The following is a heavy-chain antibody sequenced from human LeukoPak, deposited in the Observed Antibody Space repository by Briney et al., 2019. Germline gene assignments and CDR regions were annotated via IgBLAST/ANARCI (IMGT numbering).Heavy chain of an antibody. CDR1: GFTFGDYA. D-gene: IGHD5-18*01. CDR3: TRGDRQLWLPPDY. V-gene: IGHV3-49*03. Sequence: GGSLRLSCTASGFTFGDYAMSWFRQAPGKGLEWVGFIRSKAYGGTTEYAASVKGRFTISRDDSKSIAYLQMNSLKTEDTAVYYCTRGDRQLWLPPDYWGQGTLVTVSS. CDR2: IRSKAYGGTT. J-gene: IGHJ4*02.